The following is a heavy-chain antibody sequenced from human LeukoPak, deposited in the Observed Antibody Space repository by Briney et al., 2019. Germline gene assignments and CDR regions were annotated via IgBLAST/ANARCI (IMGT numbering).Heavy chain of an antibody. D-gene: IGHD3-9*01. CDR1: GFTFSSYS. Sequence: GGSLRLSCAASGFTFSSYSMNWVRQAPGKGLEWVSSISSSSSYIYYADSVKGRFTISRDNAKNSLYLQMNSLRAEDTAVYYCARDLYDIWTGYSSNFDYWGQGTLVTVSS. CDR3: ARDLYDIWTGYSSNFDY. J-gene: IGHJ4*02. V-gene: IGHV3-21*01. CDR2: ISSSSSYI.